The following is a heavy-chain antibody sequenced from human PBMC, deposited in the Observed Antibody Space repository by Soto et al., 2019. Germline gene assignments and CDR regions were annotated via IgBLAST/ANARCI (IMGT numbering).Heavy chain of an antibody. J-gene: IGHJ6*02. CDR3: AAAASLYNYYYGMDV. CDR1: VYTFTSYY. D-gene: IGHD6-13*01. CDR2: INPSGGST. Sequence: ASVKVSCKASVYTFTSYYMHXXRHPPGQGLEWMGIINPSGGSTSYAQKFQGRVTMTRDTSTSTVYMELSSLRSEDTAVYYCAAAASLYNYYYGMDVWGQGTTVTVSS. V-gene: IGHV1-46*01.